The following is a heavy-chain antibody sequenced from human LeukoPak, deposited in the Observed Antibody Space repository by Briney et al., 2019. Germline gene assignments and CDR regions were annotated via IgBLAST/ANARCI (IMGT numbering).Heavy chain of an antibody. J-gene: IGHJ5*02. V-gene: IGHV4-59*01. Sequence: SETLSLTCTVSGDSINSYYWSWIRQPPGKGLEWIGYIYYSGSTNYNPSLKSRVAISVDTSKNQFSLKLSSVTAADTAVYYCARAPYTSGFYFFDPWGQGTLVTVSS. D-gene: IGHD3-22*01. CDR1: GDSINSYY. CDR3: ARAPYTSGFYFFDP. CDR2: IYYSGST.